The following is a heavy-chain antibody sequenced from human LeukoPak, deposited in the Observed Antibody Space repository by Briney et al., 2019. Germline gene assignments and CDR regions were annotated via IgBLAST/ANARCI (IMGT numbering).Heavy chain of an antibody. CDR2: IYSGGST. D-gene: IGHD1-26*01. V-gene: IGHV3-53*01. J-gene: IGHJ4*02. Sequence: GRSLRLSCAASGFTFSHYGMHWVRQAPGKGLEWVSVIYSGGSTYYADSVKGRFTISRDNSKNTLYLQMNSLRAEDTAVYYCARGIQYSGSYSYYFDYWGQGTLVTVSS. CDR3: ARGIQYSGSYSYYFDY. CDR1: GFTFSHYG.